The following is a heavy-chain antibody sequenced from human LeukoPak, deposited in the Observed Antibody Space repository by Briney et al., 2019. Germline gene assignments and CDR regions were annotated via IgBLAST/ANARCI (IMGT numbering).Heavy chain of an antibody. CDR2: IYTGGTI. V-gene: IGHV3-53*01. D-gene: IGHD1-26*01. J-gene: IGHJ4*02. Sequence: PGGSLRLSCAVSGLTVSSNYMTWVRQPPGKGLEGVSVIYTGGTIYYADSVKGRFTISRDNSKNTLFLQMNSLRAEDTAVYYCAAVGSSIYWGQGTLVTVSS. CDR3: AAVGSSIY. CDR1: GLTVSSNY.